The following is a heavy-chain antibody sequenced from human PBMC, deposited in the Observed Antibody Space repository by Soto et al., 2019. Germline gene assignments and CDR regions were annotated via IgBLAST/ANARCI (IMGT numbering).Heavy chain of an antibody. Sequence: PGGSLRLSCVASGFTFSYYTMSWVRQAPGKGLEWVSGISNSGDTIYYADSVKGRFTISRDNSKNTLYLQMNSLRAEDTAVYYCARDAYYYDSSGPFDYWGQGTLVTVSS. V-gene: IGHV3-23*01. CDR1: GFTFSYYT. D-gene: IGHD3-22*01. CDR2: ISNSGDTI. CDR3: ARDAYYYDSSGPFDY. J-gene: IGHJ4*02.